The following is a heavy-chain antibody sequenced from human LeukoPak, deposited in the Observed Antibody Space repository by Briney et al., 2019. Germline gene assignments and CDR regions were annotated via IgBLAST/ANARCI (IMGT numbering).Heavy chain of an antibody. D-gene: IGHD3-22*01. CDR2: IYHSGST. CDR1: GGSISSGGYS. CDR3: ASSWYYYDSSGYYYYYGMDV. J-gene: IGHJ6*02. V-gene: IGHV4-30-2*01. Sequence: SQTLSLTCAVSGGSISSGGYSWSWIRQPPGKGLEWIGYIYHSGSTYYNPSLKSRVTISVDRSKNQFSLKLSSVTAADTAVYYCASSWYYYDSSGYYYYYGMDVWGQGTTVTVSS.